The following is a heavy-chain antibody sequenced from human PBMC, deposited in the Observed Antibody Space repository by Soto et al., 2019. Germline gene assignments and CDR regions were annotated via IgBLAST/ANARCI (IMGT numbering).Heavy chain of an antibody. V-gene: IGHV4-30-2*05. CDR2: IYHSGST. CDR3: ARDTYDSSGPLDY. Sequence: SETLSLTCAVSGGSISSGGYSWSWIRQPPGKGLEWIGYIYHSGSTYYNPSLKSRVTISVDTSKNQFSLKLSSVTAADTAVYYCARDTYDSSGPLDYWGQGTLVTVSS. CDR1: GGSISSGGYS. J-gene: IGHJ4*02. D-gene: IGHD3-22*01.